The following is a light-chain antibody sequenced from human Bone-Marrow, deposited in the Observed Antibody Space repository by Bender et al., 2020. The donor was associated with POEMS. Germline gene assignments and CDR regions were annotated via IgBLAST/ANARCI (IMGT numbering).Light chain of an antibody. V-gene: IGLV1-44*01. Sequence: QSVLTQPPSASATPGQRVTISCSRSASDRGTTPINWYQRLPGTAPKLLIYTDNQRPSGVPDRFSGSKSGTSASLAISGLQSEDEADYYCVAWDDTLNGWVFGGGTKLTVL. J-gene: IGLJ2*01. CDR3: VAWDDTLNGWV. CDR1: ASDRGTTP. CDR2: TDN.